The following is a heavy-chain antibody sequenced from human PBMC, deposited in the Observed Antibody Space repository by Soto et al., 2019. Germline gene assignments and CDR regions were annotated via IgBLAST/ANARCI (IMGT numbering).Heavy chain of an antibody. J-gene: IGHJ5*02. CDR2: IKQDGSEK. V-gene: IGHV3-7*03. CDR3: ARERGRYCSSTSCYKFDP. D-gene: IGHD2-2*01. CDR1: GFTFSSYW. Sequence: EVQLVESGGGLVQPGGSLRLSCAASGFTFSSYWMSWVRQAPGKGLEWVANIKQDGSEKYYVDSVKGRFTISRDNAKNSLYLQMNSLRAEDTAVYYCARERGRYCSSTSCYKFDPWGQGTLVTVSS.